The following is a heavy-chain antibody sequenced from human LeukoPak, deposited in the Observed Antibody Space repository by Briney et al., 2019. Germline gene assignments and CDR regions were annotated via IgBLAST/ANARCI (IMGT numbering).Heavy chain of an antibody. CDR2: IIPIFGTA. J-gene: IGHJ4*02. CDR1: GGTFSSYA. D-gene: IGHD1-1*01. CDR3: ATGIRQLERREVRVEGH. V-gene: IGHV1-69*13. Sequence: ASVKVSCKASGGTFSSYAISWVRQAPGQGLEWMGGIIPIFGTANYAQKFQGRVTITADESTSTAYMELSSLRSEDTAVYYCATGIRQLERREVRVEGHWGQGTLVTVSS.